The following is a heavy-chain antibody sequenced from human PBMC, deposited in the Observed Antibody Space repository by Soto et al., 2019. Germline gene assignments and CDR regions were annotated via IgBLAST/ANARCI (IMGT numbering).Heavy chain of an antibody. Sequence: SVKVSCKASGGTFSSYAISWVRQAPGQGLEWMGGIIPIFGTANYAPKFQGSVTITADESTSTAYMELSSLRSEDTAVYYCARYVEIRAARRVAGSYYGMDVWGQGTTVTVS. CDR1: GGTFSSYA. D-gene: IGHD6-6*01. CDR2: IIPIFGTA. J-gene: IGHJ6*02. CDR3: ARYVEIRAARRVAGSYYGMDV. V-gene: IGHV1-69*13.